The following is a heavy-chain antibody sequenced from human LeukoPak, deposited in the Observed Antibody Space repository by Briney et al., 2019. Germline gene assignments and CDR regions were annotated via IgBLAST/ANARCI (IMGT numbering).Heavy chain of an antibody. Sequence: PGGSLRLSCAASGITLSAYTLHWVRQAPRKGLEWVAVIWRDGSIKEYADSVKARFTISRDKSKNTLYLQMNNVRVEDTARYYCARGSSYGAHFDSWGQGTLVTVSS. J-gene: IGHJ4*02. CDR3: ARGSSYGAHFDS. D-gene: IGHD4-17*01. CDR1: GITLSAYT. V-gene: IGHV3-33*01. CDR2: IWRDGSIK.